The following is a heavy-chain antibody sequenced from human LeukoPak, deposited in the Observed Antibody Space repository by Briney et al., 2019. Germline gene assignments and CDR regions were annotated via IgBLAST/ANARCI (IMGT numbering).Heavy chain of an antibody. J-gene: IGHJ4*02. CDR1: GCSMSSKY. CDR3: ARGTAQYYYNGSGYQFYFDY. D-gene: IGHD3-22*01. Sequence: SETLSCTGTGSGCSMSSKYWSWIRQAPGKGREGIGYVYYTGGTDDHPSLKTRTTISIDTSKSQFALKLTSVTAADTAVSFCARGTAQYYYNGSGYQFYFDYWGQGALVTVSS. V-gene: IGHV4-59*01. CDR2: VYYTGGT.